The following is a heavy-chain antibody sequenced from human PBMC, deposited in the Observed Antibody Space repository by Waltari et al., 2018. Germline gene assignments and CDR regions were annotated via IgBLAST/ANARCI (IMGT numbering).Heavy chain of an antibody. J-gene: IGHJ6*02. CDR1: GIPFSSYW. CDR2: INTDGSIT. Sequence: EVYLVESGGGLVQPGGSLGLTCAASGIPFSSYWMHWVRQAPGRGLVWVSQINTDGSITGYADSVRGRFTISRDNAKSTLYLQMNSLRVEDTAAYYCAGARAHGMDVWGQGTTVTVSS. CDR3: AGARAHGMDV. V-gene: IGHV3-74*02.